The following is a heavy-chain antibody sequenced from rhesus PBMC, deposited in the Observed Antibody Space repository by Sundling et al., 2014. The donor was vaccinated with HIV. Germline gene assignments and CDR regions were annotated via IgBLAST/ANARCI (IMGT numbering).Heavy chain of an antibody. D-gene: IGHD3-3*01. Sequence: EVQLVETGGGLVQPGGSLKLSCAASGFTFSSLGMSWVRQAPGKGLEWVSAINGCGGSTYYADSVKGRFTISRDNSKNTLSLQMSSLRAEDTAVYYCAKGTIFGLVSIDYWGQGVLVTVSS. CDR2: INGCGGST. CDR3: AKGTIFGLVSIDY. J-gene: IGHJ4*01. V-gene: IGHV3S42*01. CDR1: GFTFSSLG.